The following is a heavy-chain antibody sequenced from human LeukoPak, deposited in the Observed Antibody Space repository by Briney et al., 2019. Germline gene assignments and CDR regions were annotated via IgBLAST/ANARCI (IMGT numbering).Heavy chain of an antibody. CDR1: GGSFSGYY. V-gene: IGHV4-34*01. Sequence: PSEILSLTCAVYGGSFSGYYWSWIRQPPGKGLEWIGEINHSGSTNYNPSLKSRVTISVDTSKNQFSLKLSSVTAADTAVYYCARGTSLGRRDGYLRPTRAFDIWGQGTMVTVSS. CDR3: ARGTSLGRRDGYLRPTRAFDI. D-gene: IGHD5-24*01. J-gene: IGHJ3*02. CDR2: INHSGST.